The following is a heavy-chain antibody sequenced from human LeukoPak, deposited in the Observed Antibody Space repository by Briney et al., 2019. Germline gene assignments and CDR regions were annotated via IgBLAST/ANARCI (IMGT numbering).Heavy chain of an antibody. D-gene: IGHD4-17*01. CDR3: TWMATVRTVDF. CDR2: ITSGGAT. Sequence: GGSLRLSCIVSGLVFNDAWMSWVRQAPGKGLEWVGRITSGGATDYATPVKGGFIISRDNSKGTFYLQMNSLKTDDTAMYYCTWMATVRTVDFWGQGTLVTVSS. J-gene: IGHJ4*02. V-gene: IGHV3-15*01. CDR1: GLVFNDAW.